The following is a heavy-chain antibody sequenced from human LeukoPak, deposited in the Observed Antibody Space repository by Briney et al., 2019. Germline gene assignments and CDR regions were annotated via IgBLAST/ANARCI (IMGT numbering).Heavy chain of an antibody. CDR1: GGSISSSSYY. CDR2: IYYSGST. D-gene: IGHD1-1*01. V-gene: IGHV4-39*07. Sequence: MASETLSLTCTVSGGSISSSSYYWGWIRQPPGKGLEWIGSIYYSGSTNYNPSLKSRVTISVDTSKNQFSLKLSSVTAADTAVYYCARGRLERRYYYYYYMDVWGKGTTVTVFS. CDR3: ARGRLERRYYYYYYMDV. J-gene: IGHJ6*03.